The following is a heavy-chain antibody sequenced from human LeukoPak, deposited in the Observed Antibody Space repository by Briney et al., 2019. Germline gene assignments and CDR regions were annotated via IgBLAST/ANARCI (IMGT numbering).Heavy chain of an antibody. D-gene: IGHD3-16*01. Sequence: GGSLRLSCAASGFTFSDSWMGWARQAPGKGLEWVANMNQDGSAKGYVDSVKGRFTISRDNARNSLYLQMSSLRPEDTAVYYCATYTHWVAGDVWGQGTTVTVSS. CDR3: ATYTHWVAGDV. J-gene: IGHJ6*02. V-gene: IGHV3-7*01. CDR1: GFTFSDSW. CDR2: MNQDGSAK.